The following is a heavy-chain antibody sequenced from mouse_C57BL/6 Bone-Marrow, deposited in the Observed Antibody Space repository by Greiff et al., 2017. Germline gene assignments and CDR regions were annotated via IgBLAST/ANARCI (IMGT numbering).Heavy chain of an antibody. CDR1: GYTFTDYE. V-gene: IGHV1-15*01. Sequence: LVESGAELVRPGASVTLSCKASGYTFTDYEMHWVKQTPVHGLEWIGAIDPETGGTAYNQKFKGKAILTADKSSSTAYMELRSLTSEDSAVYYCTRLDSSGPLFAYWGQGTLVTVSA. D-gene: IGHD3-2*02. CDR3: TRLDSSGPLFAY. CDR2: IDPETGGT. J-gene: IGHJ3*01.